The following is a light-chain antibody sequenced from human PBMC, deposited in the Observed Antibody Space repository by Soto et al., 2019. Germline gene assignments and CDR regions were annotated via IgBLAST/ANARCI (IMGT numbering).Light chain of an antibody. CDR3: TSWTTSTTMI. Sequence: QSALTQPASVSGSPGQSITISCTGTSSDIGTYNFVSWYQQHPGKAPKLMLYDVNIRPSGVSNRFSGSKSGNTASLIISWLQAEDEADYYCTSWTTSTTMIFGGGTKVTVL. J-gene: IGLJ2*01. CDR2: DVN. CDR1: SSDIGTYNF. V-gene: IGLV2-14*03.